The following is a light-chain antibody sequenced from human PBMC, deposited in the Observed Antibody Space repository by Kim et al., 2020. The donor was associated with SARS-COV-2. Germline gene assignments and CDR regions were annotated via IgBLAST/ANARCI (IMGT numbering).Light chain of an antibody. CDR3: SSYASIKWYV. J-gene: IGLJ1*01. Sequence: QSALTQPASVSGSPGQSITISCTGSSSDVGAYNYVSWYQHHPGKAPKLMIFDINNRPSGLSNRFSGSKSGNTASLTISGLQAEEEADYYCSSYASIKWYVFGTGTKVTVL. V-gene: IGLV2-14*03. CDR2: DIN. CDR1: SSDVGAYNY.